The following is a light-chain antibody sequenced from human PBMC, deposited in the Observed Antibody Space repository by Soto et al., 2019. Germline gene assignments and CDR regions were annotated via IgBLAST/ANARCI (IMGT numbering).Light chain of an antibody. CDR3: QQYGSSTT. CDR1: QSVSNNY. J-gene: IGKJ5*01. CDR2: GAS. V-gene: IGKV3-20*01. Sequence: EIVLTQSPGTLSLSPGERATLSCRASQSVSNNYLAWYQQKPGQAPRLLIYGASNRATGIPDRFSGSGSGTDFTLTISRLEPEDSAVYFCQQYGSSTTFGQGTRLEIK.